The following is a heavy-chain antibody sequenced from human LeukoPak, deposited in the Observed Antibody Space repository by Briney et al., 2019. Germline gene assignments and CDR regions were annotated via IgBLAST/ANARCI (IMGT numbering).Heavy chain of an antibody. D-gene: IGHD3-22*01. Sequence: KPGGSLRLSCAASGFTFSNYAMNWVRQAPGKGLEWVSSISGASTDIYYADSVKGRFTISRDNAKNSLYLQMNSLRAEDTAVYYCARHVVGVGFDYWGQGTLVTVSS. J-gene: IGHJ4*02. CDR1: GFTFSNYA. CDR3: ARHVVGVGFDY. CDR2: ISGASTDI. V-gene: IGHV3-21*01.